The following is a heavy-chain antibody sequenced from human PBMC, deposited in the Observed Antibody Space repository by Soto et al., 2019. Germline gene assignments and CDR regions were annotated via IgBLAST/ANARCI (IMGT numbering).Heavy chain of an antibody. D-gene: IGHD2-8*01. CDR2: ISADNGNT. V-gene: IGHV1-18*01. J-gene: IGHJ5*02. CDR3: ARDHGIVLMVYAINSWFDP. Sequence: QVQLVQSGAEVKKPGSSVKVSCKASGYTFTSYGISWVRQAPGQGLEGMGWISADNGNTNYAQKLQGRVTMTTDTSTSTAYMELRSLRSDDTGVYYCARDHGIVLMVYAINSWFDPWGQGTVVTVSS. CDR1: GYTFTSYG.